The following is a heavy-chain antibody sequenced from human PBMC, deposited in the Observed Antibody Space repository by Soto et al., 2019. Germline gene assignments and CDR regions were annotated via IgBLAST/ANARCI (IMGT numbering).Heavy chain of an antibody. J-gene: IGHJ6*02. CDR2: IYPGDSDS. Sequence: GESLKISCKASGYSFSTYWIGWVRQMPGKGLDWMGGIYPGDSDSRYNPSFQGHVTISADKSISTAYLQWSSLRASDSAIYYCARHASSRTSNYDYYAVDVWGLGTTVTVSS. CDR3: ARHASSRTSNYDYYAVDV. V-gene: IGHV5-51*01. D-gene: IGHD4-4*01. CDR1: GYSFSTYW.